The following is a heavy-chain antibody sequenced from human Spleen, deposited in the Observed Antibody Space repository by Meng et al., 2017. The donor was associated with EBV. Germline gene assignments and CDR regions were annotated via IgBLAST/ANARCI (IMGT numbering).Heavy chain of an antibody. CDR1: GFTFSSYW. CDR3: SRDLVGSDDD. V-gene: IGHV3-74*01. D-gene: IGHD6-25*01. J-gene: IGHJ4*02. Sequence: EVALAGSGGALVPPGGALGLSWSASGFTFSSYWMHWVRQVPGKGLVWVSRINEDGGITTYADSVKGRFTIFRDNTKNTLYLQMNSLRAEDTAVYFCSRDLVGSDDDWGQGTLVTVSS. CDR2: INEDGGIT.